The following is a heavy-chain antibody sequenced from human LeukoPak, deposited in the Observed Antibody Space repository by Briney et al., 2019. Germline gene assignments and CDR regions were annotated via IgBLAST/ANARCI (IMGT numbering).Heavy chain of an antibody. J-gene: IGHJ4*02. CDR3: ARGGYSYGYDDDFEY. CDR2: IYNSGST. D-gene: IGHD5-18*01. Sequence: PSETLSLTCTVSGGSISSHYWSWIRQPPGKGLEWIGHIYNSGSTNYNPSFKSRVTISVDTSKNRFSLKMTSVTAADTAVYYCARGGYSYGYDDDFEYWGQGILVTVSS. CDR1: GGSISSHY. V-gene: IGHV4-59*11.